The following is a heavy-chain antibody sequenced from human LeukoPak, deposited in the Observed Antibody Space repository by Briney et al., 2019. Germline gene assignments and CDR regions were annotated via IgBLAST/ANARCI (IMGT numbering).Heavy chain of an antibody. D-gene: IGHD6-13*01. J-gene: IGHJ4*02. CDR3: ARDLVGYSSSWLDY. CDR1: GFTFSDYY. V-gene: IGHV3-11*01. Sequence: GGSLRLSCAASGFTFSDYYMSWIHQAPGKGLEWVSYISSSGSTIYYADSVKGRFTISRDNAKNSLYLQMNSLRAEDTAAYYCARDLVGYSSSWLDYWGQGTLVTVSS. CDR2: ISSSGSTI.